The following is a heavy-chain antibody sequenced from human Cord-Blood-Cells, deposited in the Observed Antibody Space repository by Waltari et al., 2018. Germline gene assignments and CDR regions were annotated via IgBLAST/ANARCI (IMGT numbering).Heavy chain of an antibody. Sequence: QVQLVESGGGVVQPGRSLRLSCAASGFTFRSYAMHWVRQAPGKGLEWVAVISYDGSNKYYADSVKGRFTISRDNSKNTLYLQMNSLRAEDTAVYYCASRYNYWGQGTLVTVSS. J-gene: IGHJ4*02. CDR2: ISYDGSNK. V-gene: IGHV3-30*04. D-gene: IGHD3-9*01. CDR3: ASRYNY. CDR1: GFTFRSYA.